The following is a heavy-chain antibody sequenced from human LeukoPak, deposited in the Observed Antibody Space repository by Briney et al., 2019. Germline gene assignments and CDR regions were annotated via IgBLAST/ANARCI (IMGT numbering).Heavy chain of an antibody. J-gene: IGHJ4*02. D-gene: IGHD5-18*01. CDR3: ARDLSRGYSYGYGVLGY. CDR1: GGSISSYY. V-gene: IGHV4-59*12. Sequence: PSETLSLTCTVSGGSISSYYWSWIRQPPGKGLEWIGYIYYSGSTNYNPSLKSRVTISVDTSKNQFSLKLSSVTAADTAVYYCARDLSRGYSYGYGVLGYWGQGTLVTVSS. CDR2: IYYSGST.